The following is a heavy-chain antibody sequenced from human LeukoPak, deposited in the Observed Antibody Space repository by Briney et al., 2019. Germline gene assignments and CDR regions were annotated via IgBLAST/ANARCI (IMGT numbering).Heavy chain of an antibody. Sequence: ASVKVSCKASGYTFTSYDINWVRQATGQGLEWMGWMNPNSGNTGYAQKFQGRVTMTRNTSISTAYMELSSLRSEDTAVYYCARGSRIVGAAWLDYWGQGTLVAVSS. CDR2: MNPNSGNT. CDR3: ARGSRIVGAAWLDY. V-gene: IGHV1-8*01. J-gene: IGHJ4*02. CDR1: GYTFTSYD. D-gene: IGHD1-26*01.